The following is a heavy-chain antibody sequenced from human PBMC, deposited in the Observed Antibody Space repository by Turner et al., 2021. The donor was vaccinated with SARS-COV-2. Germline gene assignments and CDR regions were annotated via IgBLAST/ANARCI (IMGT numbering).Heavy chain of an antibody. CDR1: GDSSTRRSFD. V-gene: IGHV4-39*01. CDR3: ARGISSSSRYFNWFDP. CDR2: LYYGGAT. Sequence: QLQLQESGPGLVKPSETLSLTCSFCGDSSTRRSFDWGWVRQSPGKGPEWLGSLYYGGATYYNPSLNNRVTVTVDTSKNQFSLRLTSVTAADTAVYSCARGISSSSRYFNWFDPWGQGTLVTVSS. J-gene: IGHJ5*02. D-gene: IGHD6-13*01.